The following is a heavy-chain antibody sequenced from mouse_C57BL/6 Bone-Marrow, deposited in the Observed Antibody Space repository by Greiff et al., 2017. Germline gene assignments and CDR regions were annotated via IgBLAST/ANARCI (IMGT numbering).Heavy chain of an antibody. CDR1: GYSFTSYY. D-gene: IGHD4-1*02. CDR2: IDPGSGNT. CDR3: AGCNWGFDY. V-gene: IGHV1-66*01. Sequence: VQLQQSGPELVKPGASVKISCKASGYSFTSYYIHWVKQRPGQGLEWIGWIDPGSGNTKYNEKFKGKATLTADTSSITAYMQRSSLTSEASAVYYCAGCNWGFDYWGQGTTLTVSS. J-gene: IGHJ2*01.